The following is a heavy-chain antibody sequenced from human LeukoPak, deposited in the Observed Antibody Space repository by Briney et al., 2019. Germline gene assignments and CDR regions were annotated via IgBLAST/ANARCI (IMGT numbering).Heavy chain of an antibody. CDR3: AGGDSSGSIFDY. J-gene: IGHJ4*02. CDR2: IKEDGSEK. V-gene: IGHV3-7*01. CDR1: GFILSAHG. D-gene: IGHD3-22*01. Sequence: PGGSLRLSCEGSGFILSAHGIHWVRQAPGKGLEWVANIKEDGSEKYYVDSVKGRFTISRDNAKNSLFLQMNSPRAEDTAVYYCAGGDSSGSIFDYWGQGTPVTVSS.